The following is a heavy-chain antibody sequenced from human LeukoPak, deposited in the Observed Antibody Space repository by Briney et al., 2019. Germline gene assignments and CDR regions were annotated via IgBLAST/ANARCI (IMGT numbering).Heavy chain of an antibody. CDR3: ARDSPLSFDI. V-gene: IGHV3-21*01. J-gene: IGHJ3*02. Sequence: GGSLRLSCAAPGFTFSTYSMNWVRQAPGKGLEWVSSISSSSSFIYYADSVKGRFTISRDNAKNSVYLQMNSLRAEDTAVYYCARDSPLSFDIWGQGTMVTVSS. CDR2: ISSSSSFI. CDR1: GFTFSTYS.